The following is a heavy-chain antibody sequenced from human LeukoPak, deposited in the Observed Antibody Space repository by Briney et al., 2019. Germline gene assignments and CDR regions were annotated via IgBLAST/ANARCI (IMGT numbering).Heavy chain of an antibody. CDR2: INHSGST. V-gene: IGHV4-34*01. D-gene: IGHD6-19*01. CDR1: GGSFSGYY. CDR3: ARVKGYSSGWPYYYMDV. J-gene: IGHJ6*03. Sequence: SETLSLTCAVYGGSFSGYYWSWIRQPPGKGLEWIGEINHSGSTNYNPSLKSRVTISVDTSKNQFSLKLSSVTAADTAVYYCARVKGYSSGWPYYYMDVWGKGTTVTVSS.